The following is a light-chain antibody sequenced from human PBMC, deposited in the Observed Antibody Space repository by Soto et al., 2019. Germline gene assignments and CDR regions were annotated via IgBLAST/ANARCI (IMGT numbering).Light chain of an antibody. CDR3: VSFTSSTTYV. J-gene: IGLJ1*01. CDR2: DVA. Sequence: QPVLTQPPSASGSPGQSVTISCAGSNSDIGASNSVSWYQQHPGKAPKLIIYDVATRPSGVSNRFSGSKSGSTASLIISRLQTEDEADYYCVSFTSSTTYVFGSGTKLTVL. V-gene: IGLV2-14*03. CDR1: NSDIGASNS.